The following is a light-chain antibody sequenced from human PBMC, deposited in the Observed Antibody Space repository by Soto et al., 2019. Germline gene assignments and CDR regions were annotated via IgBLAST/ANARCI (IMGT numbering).Light chain of an antibody. CDR1: SSNIGAGYD. Sequence: QSVLTQPPSVSGAPGQRVTISCTGSSSNIGAGYDVHWYQQLPGTAPKLLIYGNSNRPSGVPYRFSVSKSGTSASLAITGLQVEDEADYYCQSYDSSLSGWDVVFGGGTKVTVL. CDR3: QSYDSSLSGWDVV. J-gene: IGLJ2*01. CDR2: GNS. V-gene: IGLV1-40*01.